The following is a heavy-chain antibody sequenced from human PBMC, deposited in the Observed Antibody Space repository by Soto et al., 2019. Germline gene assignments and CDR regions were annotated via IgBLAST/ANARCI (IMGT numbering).Heavy chain of an antibody. Sequence: GGSLRLSCAASGFTFSSYSMNWVRQAPGKGLEWVSSISSSSSYIYYADSVKGRFTISRDNAKNSLYLQMNSLRAEDTAVYYCARDQGIAVAGTSIDGMDVWGQGTTVTVSS. D-gene: IGHD6-19*01. CDR3: ARDQGIAVAGTSIDGMDV. CDR2: ISSSSSYI. CDR1: GFTFSSYS. V-gene: IGHV3-21*01. J-gene: IGHJ6*02.